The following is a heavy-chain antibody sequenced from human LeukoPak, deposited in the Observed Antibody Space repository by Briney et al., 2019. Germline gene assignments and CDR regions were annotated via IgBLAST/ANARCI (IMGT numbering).Heavy chain of an antibody. V-gene: IGHV4-59*08. CDR3: SRQAGGTSGPFDY. CDR2: IYHSEST. D-gene: IGHD4-23*01. J-gene: IGHJ4*02. Sequence: SETLSLTCTVSGGSISSSYCSWIRQPPGKGLEWIGYIYHSESTNYNPSLKSRVTISVDTSKNQFSLKLSSVTAADTAVYYCSRQAGGTSGPFDYWGQGTLVTVSS. CDR1: GGSISSSY.